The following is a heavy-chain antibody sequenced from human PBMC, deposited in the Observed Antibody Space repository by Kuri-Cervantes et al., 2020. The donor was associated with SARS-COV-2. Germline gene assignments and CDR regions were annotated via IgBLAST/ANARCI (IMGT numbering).Heavy chain of an antibody. V-gene: IGHV3-7*04. CDR1: GFTFSSYW. D-gene: IGHD3-3*01. CDR2: IKQDGSEK. J-gene: IGHJ4*02. Sequence: GGSLRLSCAASGFTFSSYWMSWVRQAPGKGLEWVANIKQDGSEKYYVDPVKGRFTISRDNAKNSLYLQMNSLRAEDTAVYYCARAVLGVVAYFDYWGQGTLVTVSS. CDR3: ARAVLGVVAYFDY.